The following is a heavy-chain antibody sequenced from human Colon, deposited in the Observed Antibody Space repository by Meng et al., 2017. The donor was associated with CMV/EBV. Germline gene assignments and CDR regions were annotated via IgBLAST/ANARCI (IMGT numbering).Heavy chain of an antibody. CDR1: VGSITNRNL. Sequence: QLQQSVPVLVGPSGTQSLPSTFPVGSITNRNLWSWGRRPPGKGLEWMGEVYLVGTIHHHPSLQSRVTISLDKAKDHLSLKLASVTAADTAVYYCASLKDYDGRGYYYFESWGQGTLVTVSS. D-gene: IGHD3-22*01. CDR3: ASLKDYDGRGYYYFES. V-gene: IGHV4-4*02. J-gene: IGHJ4*02. CDR2: VYLVGTI.